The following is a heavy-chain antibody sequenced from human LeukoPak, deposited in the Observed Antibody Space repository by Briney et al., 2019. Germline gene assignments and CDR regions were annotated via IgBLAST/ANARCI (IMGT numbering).Heavy chain of an antibody. CDR2: IKSKTDGGTT. CDR1: GFTFSSYS. D-gene: IGHD6-19*01. CDR3: TTDLLRYSSGWYVPHYMDV. Sequence: GGSLRLSCAASGFTFSSYSMNWVRQAPGKGLEWVGRIKSKTDGGTTDYAAPVKGRFTTSRDDSKNTLYLQMNSLKTEDTAVYYCTTDLLRYSSGWYVPHYMDVWGKGTTVTVSS. V-gene: IGHV3-15*01. J-gene: IGHJ6*03.